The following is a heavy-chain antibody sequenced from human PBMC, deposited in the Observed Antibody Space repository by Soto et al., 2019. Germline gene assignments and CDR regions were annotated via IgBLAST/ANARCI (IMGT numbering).Heavy chain of an antibody. CDR1: GFTFSSYS. CDR2: ISSSSSYI. J-gene: IGHJ4*02. Sequence: PGGSLRLSCAASGFTFSSYSMNWVRQAPGKGLEWVSSISSSSSYIYYADSVKGRFTISRDNAKNSLYLQMNSLRAEDTAVYYCARGGGSCCYYFDYWGQGTLVTVSS. D-gene: IGHD2-2*01. CDR3: ARGGGSCCYYFDY. V-gene: IGHV3-21*01.